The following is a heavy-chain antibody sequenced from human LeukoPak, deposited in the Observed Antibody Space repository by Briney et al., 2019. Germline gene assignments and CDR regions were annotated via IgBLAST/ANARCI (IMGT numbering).Heavy chain of an antibody. CDR2: IYHNGGA. CDR1: GYSVNNGYQ. V-gene: IGHV4-38-2*02. Sequence: SETLSLTCAVSGYSVNNGYQWAWIRQSPGRGLEWIGSIYHNGGAHYNPSLRSRFVISVDTSNNQFSLRLSSVTVADTAVYYCARDPRWLTPDCTSTSCYENYFDPWGRGTLVTVSS. J-gene: IGHJ5*02. D-gene: IGHD2-2*01. CDR3: ARDPRWLTPDCTSTSCYENYFDP.